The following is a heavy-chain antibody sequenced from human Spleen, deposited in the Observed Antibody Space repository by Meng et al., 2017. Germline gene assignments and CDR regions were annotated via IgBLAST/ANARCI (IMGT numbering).Heavy chain of an antibody. D-gene: IGHD4-17*01. CDR3: AKDAGDYGQRNWYFDL. V-gene: IGHV3-23*01. CDR2: ISGSGGST. Sequence: GGSLRLSCAASGFTFSNYAMTWVRQAPGKGLEWVSTISGSGGSTYYADSVKGRFTIYRDNSKNTLYLQMNSLRAEDTAVYYCAKDAGDYGQRNWYFDLWGLGTLVTVSS. J-gene: IGHJ2*01. CDR1: GFTFSNYA.